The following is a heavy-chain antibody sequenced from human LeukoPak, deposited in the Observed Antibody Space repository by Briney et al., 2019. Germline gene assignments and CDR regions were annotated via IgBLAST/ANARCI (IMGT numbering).Heavy chain of an antibody. CDR3: ARDKIPSAGTPRGFDP. Sequence: PGGSLRLSCAASGFTFSSYCMNWVRQAPGKGLEWVSSISSSSSYIYYADSVKGRFTISRDNAKSSLYLQMNSLRAEDTAVYYCARDKIPSAGTPRGFDPWGQGTLVTVSS. V-gene: IGHV3-21*01. CDR1: GFTFSSYC. J-gene: IGHJ5*02. CDR2: ISSSSSYI. D-gene: IGHD6-13*01.